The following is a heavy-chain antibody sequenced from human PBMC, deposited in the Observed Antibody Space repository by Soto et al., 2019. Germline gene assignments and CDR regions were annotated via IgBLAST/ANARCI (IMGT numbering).Heavy chain of an antibody. CDR2: IIPIFGTA. Sequence: QVQLVQSGAEVKKPGSSVKVSCKASGGTFSSYAISWVRQAPGQGLEWMGGIIPIFGTANYAQKFQGRVTITEDKSTCPAYVELSSLSSGDTAVYDCGAGGSRGGGLQEWYFDLWGRGTLVTVSS. J-gene: IGHJ2*01. CDR1: GGTFSSYA. CDR3: GAGGSRGGGLQEWYFDL. V-gene: IGHV1-69*06. D-gene: IGHD1-1*01.